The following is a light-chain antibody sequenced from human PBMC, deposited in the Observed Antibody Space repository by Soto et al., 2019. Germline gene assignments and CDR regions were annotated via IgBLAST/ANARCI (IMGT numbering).Light chain of an antibody. Sequence: DFQMTQSPSSLSSSVGDRVTLTCRASQTIRNSLAWYQQKPGKVPKLLIYAASTLQSGVPYRFSGSGSGTDFTLTISSLQPEDVVTYYCQKYNSAPWTFGQGTKVEVK. V-gene: IGKV1-27*01. CDR2: AAS. CDR1: QTIRNS. CDR3: QKYNSAPWT. J-gene: IGKJ1*01.